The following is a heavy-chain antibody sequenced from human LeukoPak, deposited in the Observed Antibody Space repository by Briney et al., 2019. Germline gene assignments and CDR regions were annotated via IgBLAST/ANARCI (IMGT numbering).Heavy chain of an antibody. J-gene: IGHJ4*02. CDR2: IIPIFGTA. D-gene: IGHD1-26*01. Sequence: ASVKVSCKASGGTFSSYAISWVRQAPGQGLEWMGGIIPIFGTANYAQKFQGRVTITADESASTAFMELNSLRSEDTAVYYCASIDMGDYWGQGTLVTVSS. CDR1: GGTFSSYA. CDR3: ASIDMGDY. V-gene: IGHV1-69*13.